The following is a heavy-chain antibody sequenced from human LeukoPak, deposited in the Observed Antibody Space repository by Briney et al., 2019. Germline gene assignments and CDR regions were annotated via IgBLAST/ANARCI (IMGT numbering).Heavy chain of an antibody. Sequence: GGSLRLSCAASGLTFDDYTMHWVRQAPGKGLEWVSLISWDGGSTYYADSVKGRFTISRDNSKNSLYLQMNSLRTEDTALYYCAKDNRVRGVIGYMDVWGKGTTVTVSS. CDR3: AKDNRVRGVIGYMDV. CDR2: ISWDGGST. J-gene: IGHJ6*03. V-gene: IGHV3-43*01. CDR1: GLTFDDYT. D-gene: IGHD3-10*01.